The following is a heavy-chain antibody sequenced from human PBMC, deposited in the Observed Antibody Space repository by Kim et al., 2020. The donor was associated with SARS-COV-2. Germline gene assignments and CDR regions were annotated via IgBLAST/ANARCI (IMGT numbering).Heavy chain of an antibody. Sequence: YYADSVKGRFTISRDSSKNTVYLHMNSLRVEDTAVYYCARYFDFLSGFDWGQGTLVTVSS. D-gene: IGHD3-3*01. CDR3: ARYFDFLSGFD. V-gene: IGHV3-53*01. J-gene: IGHJ4*02.